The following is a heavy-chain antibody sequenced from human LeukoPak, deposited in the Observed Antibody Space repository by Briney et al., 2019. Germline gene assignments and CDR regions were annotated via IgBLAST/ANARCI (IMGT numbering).Heavy chain of an antibody. J-gene: IGHJ4*02. D-gene: IGHD3-22*01. Sequence: ASVKVSCKASGYTFTSYGISWVRQAPGQGPEWMGWISAYNGNTNYAQKLQGRVTMTTDTSTSTAYMELRSLRSDDTAVYYCARAYYYDSSGYYYGFWGQGTLVTVSS. V-gene: IGHV1-18*01. CDR1: GYTFTSYG. CDR3: ARAYYYDSSGYYYGF. CDR2: ISAYNGNT.